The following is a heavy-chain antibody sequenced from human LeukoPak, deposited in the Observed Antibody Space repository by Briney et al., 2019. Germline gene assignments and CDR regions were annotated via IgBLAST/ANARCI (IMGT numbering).Heavy chain of an antibody. CDR1: GGSINSYY. CDR2: IYYSGST. CDR3: AREGGYLQLRYFDY. V-gene: IGHV4-59*12. Sequence: SETLSLTCTVSGGSINSYYWSWIRQPPGKGLEWIGYIYYSGSTNYNPSLKSRVTISVDTSKNQFSLRLISVTAADTAVYYCAREGGYLQLRYFDYWGQGTLVTVSS. J-gene: IGHJ4*02. D-gene: IGHD5-24*01.